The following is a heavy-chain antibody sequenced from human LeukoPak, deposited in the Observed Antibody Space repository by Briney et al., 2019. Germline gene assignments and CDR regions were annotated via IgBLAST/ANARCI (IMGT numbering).Heavy chain of an antibody. CDR3: ARSSSTYFYDTSSHY. J-gene: IGHJ4*02. V-gene: IGHV3-7*01. CDR1: GFTFSSYW. CDR2: IKQDGSEK. D-gene: IGHD3-22*01. Sequence: GGSLRLSCAASGFTFSSYWMSWVRQAPGKGLEWVANIKQDGSEKYYVDSVKGRFTISRDNAKNSLYLQMSSLRAEDTAVYYCARSSSTYFYDTSSHYWGQGTLVTVSS.